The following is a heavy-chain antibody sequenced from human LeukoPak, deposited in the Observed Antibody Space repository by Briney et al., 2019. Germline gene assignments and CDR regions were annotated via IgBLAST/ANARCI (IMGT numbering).Heavy chain of an antibody. J-gene: IGHJ5*02. V-gene: IGHV7-4-1*02. CDR1: GYTFTSYA. D-gene: IGHD6-19*01. CDR2: INTNTGNP. Sequence: ASVKVSCKASGYTFTSYAMNWVRQAPGQGLEWMGWINTNTGNPTYAQGFTGRFVFSLDTSVSTAYLQISSLKAEDTAVYYCARDALAGHLGWFDPWGQGTLVTVSS. CDR3: ARDALAGHLGWFDP.